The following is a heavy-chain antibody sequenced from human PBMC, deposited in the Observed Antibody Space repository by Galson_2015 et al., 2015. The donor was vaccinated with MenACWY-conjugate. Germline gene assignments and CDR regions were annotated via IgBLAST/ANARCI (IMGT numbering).Heavy chain of an antibody. CDR2: IKQDGSEK. Sequence: SLRLSCAASGFTFNNYWMSWVCQVPGKGPEWVANIKQDGSEKYYVDSVRGRFTISRDNAKNSLYLQMNSLRAEDTAVYYCARDLGFYCSRNDCYSPYWGQGTLVTVSS. CDR1: GFTFNNYW. D-gene: IGHD2-2*01. J-gene: IGHJ4*02. CDR3: ARDLGFYCSRNDCYSPY. V-gene: IGHV3-7*03.